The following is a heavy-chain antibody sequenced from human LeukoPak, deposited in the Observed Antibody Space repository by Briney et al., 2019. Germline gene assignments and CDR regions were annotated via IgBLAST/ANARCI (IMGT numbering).Heavy chain of an antibody. J-gene: IGHJ3*02. V-gene: IGHV3-30*02. CDR2: IRYDGSNK. CDR1: GFTVSSYG. Sequence: GGSLRLSCAASGFTVSSYGMHWVRQAPGKGLEWVAFIRYDGSNKYYADSVKGRFTISRDNSKNTLYLQMNSLRAEDMALYYCAKASTRSFTSGYYGDAFDIWGQGTMVSVSS. D-gene: IGHD3-22*01. CDR3: AKASTRSFTSGYYGDAFDI.